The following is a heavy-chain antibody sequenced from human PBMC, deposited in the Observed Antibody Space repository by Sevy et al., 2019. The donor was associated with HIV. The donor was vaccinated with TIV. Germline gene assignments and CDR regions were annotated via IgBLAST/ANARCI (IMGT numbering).Heavy chain of an antibody. J-gene: IGHJ4*02. CDR3: ARDSGLRGISGDFDY. CDR1: GYTFTTRG. D-gene: IGHD3-10*01. V-gene: IGHV1-18*01. Sequence: ASVKVSCTASGYTFTTRGLTWVRQAPGQGLEWMGWISAYGVTDYAQQVQGRITMTTDTSTKTAYMELRNLRSDDTAVYYCARDSGLRGISGDFDYWGQGTLVTVSS. CDR2: ISAYGVT.